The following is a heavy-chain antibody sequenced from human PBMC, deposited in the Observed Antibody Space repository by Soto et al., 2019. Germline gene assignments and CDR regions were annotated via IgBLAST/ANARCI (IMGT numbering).Heavy chain of an antibody. CDR3: GRGRDTAMVGNYGMDV. Sequence: ASVKVSCKASGYTFTSYDINWVRQATGQGLEWMGWMNPNSGNTGYAQKFQGRVTMTRNTSTSTAYMELSSLRSEDTAVYYCGRGRDTAMVGNYGMDVWGQGTTVTVSS. CDR1: GYTFTSYD. D-gene: IGHD5-18*01. J-gene: IGHJ6*02. CDR2: MNPNSGNT. V-gene: IGHV1-8*01.